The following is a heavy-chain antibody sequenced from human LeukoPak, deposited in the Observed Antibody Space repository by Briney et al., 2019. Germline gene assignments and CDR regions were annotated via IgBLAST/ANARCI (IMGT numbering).Heavy chain of an antibody. D-gene: IGHD3-16*01. CDR3: AKDWASRQPGYFDY. J-gene: IGHJ4*02. V-gene: IGHV3-30-3*01. CDR2: ISYDGSNK. Sequence: GRSLRLSCAASGFTFSSYAMHWVRQAPGKGLEWVAVISYDGSNKYYADSVKGRFTISRDNSKNTLYLQMNSLRAEDTAVYYCAKDWASRQPGYFDYWGQGTLVTVSS. CDR1: GFTFSSYA.